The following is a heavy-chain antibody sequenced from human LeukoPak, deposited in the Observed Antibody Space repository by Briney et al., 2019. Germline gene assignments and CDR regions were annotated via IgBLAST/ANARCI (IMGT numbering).Heavy chain of an antibody. CDR3: AKNFGYYYGSGARP. CDR2: LNDVGGDA. D-gene: IGHD3-10*01. J-gene: IGHJ5*02. V-gene: IGHV3-23*01. Sequence: PGGSLRLSCAASGFTFSTYAMAWVRQAPGKGLEWVSSLNDVGGDAYYADSVKGRFTISRDNSKNTLFLQMNSLRAEDTAVYYCAKNFGYYYGSGARPWGQGTLVTVSS. CDR1: GFTFSTYA.